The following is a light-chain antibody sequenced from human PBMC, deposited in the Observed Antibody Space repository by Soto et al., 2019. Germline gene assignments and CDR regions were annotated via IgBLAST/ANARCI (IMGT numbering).Light chain of an antibody. CDR3: CSYVGSSTFDVV. Sequence: QSALTQPASVSGSPGQSITFSCTGTSSDVGSFNLVSWYQQHPGKAPKLIIYEGSKRPSGVSNRFSGSNSDNTASLTISGLQAEDEADYHCCSYVGSSTFDVVFGVGTKLTVL. V-gene: IGLV2-23*01. CDR1: SSDVGSFNL. CDR2: EGS. J-gene: IGLJ2*01.